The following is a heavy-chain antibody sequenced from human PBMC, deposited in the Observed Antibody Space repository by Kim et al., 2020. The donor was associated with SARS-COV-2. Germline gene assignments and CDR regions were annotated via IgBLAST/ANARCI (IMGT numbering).Heavy chain of an antibody. V-gene: IGHV5-51*01. CDR1: GYSFTSYW. D-gene: IGHD1-26*01. CDR3: ARPPTYSGSHHDAFDI. Sequence: GESLKISCKGSGYSFTSYWIGWVRQMPGKGLEWMGIIYPGDSDTRYSPSFQGQVTISADKSISTAYLQWSSLKASDTAMYYCARPPTYSGSHHDAFDIWGQGTMVTVSS. J-gene: IGHJ3*02. CDR2: IYPGDSDT.